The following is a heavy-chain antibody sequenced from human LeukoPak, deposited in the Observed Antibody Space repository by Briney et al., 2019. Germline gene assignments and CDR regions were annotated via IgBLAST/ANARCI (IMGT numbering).Heavy chain of an antibody. V-gene: IGHV1-69*05. CDR2: IIPIFGTA. CDR1: GGTFSSYA. Sequence: ASVKVSCKASGGTFSSYAISWVRQAPGQGLEWMGGIIPIFGTANYAQKFQGRVTITTDESTSTAYMELSSLRSEDTAVYYCASRYRSSTSCYYAFDIWGQGTMVTVSS. CDR3: ASRYRSSTSCYYAFDI. J-gene: IGHJ3*02. D-gene: IGHD2-2*01.